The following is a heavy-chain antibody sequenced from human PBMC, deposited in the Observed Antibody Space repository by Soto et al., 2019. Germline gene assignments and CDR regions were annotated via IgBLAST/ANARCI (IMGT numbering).Heavy chain of an antibody. CDR1: GLTFSNAW. V-gene: IGHV3-15*01. Sequence: EVQLVESGGGLVKPGGSLRLSCVVSGLTFSNAWMYWVRQAPGKGLEWVGRIRSKTDGGTTDYAAPVKGRFTISRDDSKTALYLQMNSLKTGDTGVYYCSTGLAEGYWGQGTLVTVSS. J-gene: IGHJ4*02. CDR2: IRSKTDGGTT. D-gene: IGHD6-13*01. CDR3: STGLAEGY.